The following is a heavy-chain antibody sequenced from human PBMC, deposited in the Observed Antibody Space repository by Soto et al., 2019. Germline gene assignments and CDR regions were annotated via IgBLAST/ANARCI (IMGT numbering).Heavy chain of an antibody. CDR2: INPNSGGT. CDR1: GYSFTDYY. V-gene: IGHV1-2*02. Sequence: QVQMVQSGAEVKKPGASVRVSCKTSGYSFTDYYIHWVRQAPGQGLEWMGWINPNSGGTNYARKFQGSVTMTRDTSINTACMELSRLTSDDTAVFRCARGGYGDTVNCYVGYYDGMDVWGQGTTVSVSS. CDR3: ARGGYGDTVNCYVGYYDGMDV. D-gene: IGHD5-12*01. J-gene: IGHJ6*02.